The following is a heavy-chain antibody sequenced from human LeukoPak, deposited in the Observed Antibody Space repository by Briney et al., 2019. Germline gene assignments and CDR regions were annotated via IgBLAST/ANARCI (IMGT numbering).Heavy chain of an antibody. CDR2: ISGSGGST. CDR3: AKKRVAVAGTHYFDY. J-gene: IGHJ4*02. Sequence: GGSLRLSCAASGFTFSSYAMSWVRQVPGKGLEWVSGISGSGGSTYYADSVKGRFTISRDNSKNTLYLQMNSLRAEDTAVYYCAKKRVAVAGTHYFDYWGQGTLVTVSS. V-gene: IGHV3-23*01. D-gene: IGHD6-19*01. CDR1: GFTFSSYA.